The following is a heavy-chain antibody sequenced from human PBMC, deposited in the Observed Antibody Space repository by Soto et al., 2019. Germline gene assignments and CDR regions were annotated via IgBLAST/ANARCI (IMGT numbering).Heavy chain of an antibody. J-gene: IGHJ4*02. CDR3: ARWSYLDY. Sequence: PXGFLRLSCASSGFIFGSYALSWVRQAPGKGLEWVSTISGSDGKTFYADSVKGRFSISRDTSQNTLYLQMNSLRADDTAIYYCARWSYLDYWGQGTRVTVSS. CDR2: ISGSDGKT. CDR1: GFIFGSYA. D-gene: IGHD3-3*01. V-gene: IGHV3-23*01.